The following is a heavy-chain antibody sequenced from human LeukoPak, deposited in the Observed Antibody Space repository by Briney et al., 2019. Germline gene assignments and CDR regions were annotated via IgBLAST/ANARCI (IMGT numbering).Heavy chain of an antibody. CDR1: GFTVSSNY. CDR3: ARGYCSSTSCYDYFDY. V-gene: IGHV3-66*01. J-gene: IGHJ4*02. CDR2: IYSGGST. Sequence: GGSLRLSCAASGFTVSSNYMSWVRQAPGKGLEWVSVIYSGGSTYYADSVKGRFTISRDNSKNTLYLQMNSLRAEDTAVNYCARGYCSSTSCYDYFDYWGQGTLVTVSS. D-gene: IGHD2-2*01.